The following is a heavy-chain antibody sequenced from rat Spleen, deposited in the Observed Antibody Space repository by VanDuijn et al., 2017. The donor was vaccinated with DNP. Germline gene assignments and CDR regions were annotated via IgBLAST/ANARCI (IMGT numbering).Heavy chain of an antibody. V-gene: IGHV5-25*01. CDR2: ISHDGGYT. CDR1: GFTFSRSD. Sequence: EVQLVESGGGLVQSGRSLKLSCAASGFTFSRSDVAWVRQAPARGLEWVASISHDGGYTYYRDSVKGRFTISRDNAKSTLYLQIDSLRSEDSATYYCASNNYFDYWGQGVMVTVSS. J-gene: IGHJ2*01. CDR3: ASNNYFDY.